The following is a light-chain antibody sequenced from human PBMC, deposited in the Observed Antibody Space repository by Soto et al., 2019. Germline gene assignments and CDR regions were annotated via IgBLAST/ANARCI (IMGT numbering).Light chain of an antibody. V-gene: IGLV1-36*01. CDR3: AAWDDSLWPL. Sequence: QSVLTQPPSVSEAPRQRVTISCSGSSSNIGNNAVNWYQQLPGKAPKLLIYYDDLLPSGVSDRFSGSKSGTSASLAISGLQSEDEADYYCAAWDDSLWPLFGGGTKLTVL. CDR1: SSNIGNNA. CDR2: YDD. J-gene: IGLJ2*01.